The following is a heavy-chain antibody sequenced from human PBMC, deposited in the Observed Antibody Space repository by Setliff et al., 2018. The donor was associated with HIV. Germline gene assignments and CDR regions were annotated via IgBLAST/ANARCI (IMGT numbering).Heavy chain of an antibody. CDR1: GGSISDSRYY. CDR3: VRLQDSSGYYFY. V-gene: IGHV4-39*07. J-gene: IGHJ4*02. CDR2: IYYSGTT. D-gene: IGHD3-22*01. Sequence: SETLSLTCTVSGGSISDSRYYWGWIRQPPGKGLEWIGNIYYSGTTNYNPSLKSRVTMSVDTSKNQFSLRLSSVTAADTAVYYCVRLQDSSGYYFYWGRGTLVTVSS.